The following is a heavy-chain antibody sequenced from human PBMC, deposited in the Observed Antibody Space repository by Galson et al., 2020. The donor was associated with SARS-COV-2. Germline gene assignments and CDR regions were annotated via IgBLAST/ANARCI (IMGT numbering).Heavy chain of an antibody. D-gene: IGHD5-12*01. J-gene: IGHJ4*02. Sequence: ASVKVSCKASGYTFTSYDINWVRQATGQGLEWMGWMNPNSGNTGYAQKFQGRVTMTRNTSISTAYMELSSLRSEDTAVYYCARGGARWLQFVGSWDYWGQGTLVTVSS. V-gene: IGHV1-8*01. CDR1: GYTFTSYD. CDR2: MNPNSGNT. CDR3: ARGGARWLQFVGSWDY.